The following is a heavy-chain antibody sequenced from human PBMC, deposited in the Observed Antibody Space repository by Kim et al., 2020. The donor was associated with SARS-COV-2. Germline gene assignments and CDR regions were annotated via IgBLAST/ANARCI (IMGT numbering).Heavy chain of an antibody. D-gene: IGHD3-10*01. CDR1: GYSFTSYW. CDR2: IDPSDSYT. Sequence: GESLKISCKDSGYSFTSYWISWVRQMPGKGLEWMGRIDPSDSYTNYSPSFQGHVTISADKSISTAYLQWSSLKASDTAMYYCARHGGNGSGSYYKAHYYYGMDVWGQGTTVTVSS. J-gene: IGHJ6*02. V-gene: IGHV5-10-1*01. CDR3: ARHGGNGSGSYYKAHYYYGMDV.